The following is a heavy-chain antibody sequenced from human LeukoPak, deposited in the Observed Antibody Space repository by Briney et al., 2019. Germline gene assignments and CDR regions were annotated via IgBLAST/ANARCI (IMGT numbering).Heavy chain of an antibody. Sequence: GGSLRLSCTGSGFTFDDYTMHWVRQAPGKGLEWVSAISGSGGSTYYADSVKGRFTISRDNSKNTLYLQMNSLRAEDTAVYYCAKGRNYYDSSGYYDYWGQGTLVTVSS. CDR3: AKGRNYYDSSGYYDY. CDR2: ISGSGGST. D-gene: IGHD3-22*01. CDR1: GFTFDDYT. J-gene: IGHJ4*02. V-gene: IGHV3-23*01.